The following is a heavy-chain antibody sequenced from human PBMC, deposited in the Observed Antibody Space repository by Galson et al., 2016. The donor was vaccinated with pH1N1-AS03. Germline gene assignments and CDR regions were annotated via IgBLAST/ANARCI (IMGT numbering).Heavy chain of an antibody. V-gene: IGHV1-18*01. D-gene: IGHD4-23*01. CDR2: ISAYSGNT. Sequence: SVKVSCKASGYTFTNVGIIWVRQAPGQGLEWLGWISAYSGNTDYSQTLQGRVSMTTDPSTSTAYMELTGRTSADTASYYFARDLRSDFGNSFVAGVQFDRYWGQGTLVIVSS. CDR3: ARDLRSDFGNSFVAGVQFDRY. CDR1: GYTFTNVG. J-gene: IGHJ4*02.